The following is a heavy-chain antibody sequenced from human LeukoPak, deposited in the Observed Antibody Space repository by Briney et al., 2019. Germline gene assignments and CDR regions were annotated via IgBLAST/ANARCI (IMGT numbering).Heavy chain of an antibody. D-gene: IGHD3-10*01. Sequence: PGGSLRLSCAASGFTFSSYAMSWVRQAPGKGLDWVAVVSYDGSNKYYADSVKGRFTISRDNSKKTLYLQMNSLSPEDTALYYCTTHYRLGSHYNIFDHWGQGTLVTVSS. CDR1: GFTFSSYA. V-gene: IGHV3-30*03. J-gene: IGHJ4*02. CDR2: VSYDGSNK. CDR3: TTHYRLGSHYNIFDH.